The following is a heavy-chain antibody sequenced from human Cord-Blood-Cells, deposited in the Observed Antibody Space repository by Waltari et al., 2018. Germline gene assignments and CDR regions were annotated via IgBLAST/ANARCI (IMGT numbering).Heavy chain of an antibody. D-gene: IGHD6-13*01. CDR3: ARYPKRYSSSWYWFDP. J-gene: IGHJ5*02. CDR2: IIPIFGTA. Sequence: QVQLVQSGAAVKKPGSPVKVSCKASGGTFSSYAIRWVRQAPGQGLEWMGGIIPIFGTANYAQKCQGRVTITADESTSTAYMELSSLRSEDTAVYYCARYPKRYSSSWYWFDPWGQGTLVTVSS. V-gene: IGHV1-69*01. CDR1: GGTFSSYA.